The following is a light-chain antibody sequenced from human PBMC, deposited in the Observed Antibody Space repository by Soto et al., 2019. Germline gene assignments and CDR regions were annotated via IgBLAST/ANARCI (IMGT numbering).Light chain of an antibody. CDR1: SSDVGSYNL. CDR3: CSYAGSSTWV. CDR2: EGS. Sequence: QSALTQPASVSGSPGQSITISCTGTSSDVGSYNLVSWYQQHPGKAPKLMIYEGSKRPSGVSNRFSGSKSGNTASLTISGLHAEDESDYYCCSYAGSSTWVFVGGTKLTVL. J-gene: IGLJ3*02. V-gene: IGLV2-23*01.